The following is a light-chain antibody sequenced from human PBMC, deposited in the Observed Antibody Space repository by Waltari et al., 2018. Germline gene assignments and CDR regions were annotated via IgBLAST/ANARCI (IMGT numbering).Light chain of an antibody. CDR2: EVS. Sequence: QSALTQPASVSGSPGPSITISCTGPSSDVGGYNYVSWYQQHPGKAPKLMIYEVSNRPSGVSNRFSGSKSGNTASLTISGLQAEDEADYYCSSYTSSSTWVFGGGTKLTVL. CDR3: SSYTSSSTWV. J-gene: IGLJ3*02. CDR1: SSDVGGYNY. V-gene: IGLV2-14*01.